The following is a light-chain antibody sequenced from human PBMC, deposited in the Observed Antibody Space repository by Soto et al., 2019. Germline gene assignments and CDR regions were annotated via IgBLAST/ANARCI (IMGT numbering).Light chain of an antibody. Sequence: DIQMTQSPSTLSASVGDRVTITCRASQSISNWLAWYQQKPGKAPKLLIYKASGLESGVPSRFSGSGSGTEFTLTISSLQPDDFATYYCQQYESFFPLTFGGGTKVEIK. V-gene: IGKV1-5*03. CDR3: QQYESFFPLT. CDR2: KAS. J-gene: IGKJ4*01. CDR1: QSISNW.